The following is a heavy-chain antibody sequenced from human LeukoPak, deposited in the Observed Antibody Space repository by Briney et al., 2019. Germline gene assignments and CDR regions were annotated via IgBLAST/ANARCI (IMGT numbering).Heavy chain of an antibody. CDR1: GYTLTELS. D-gene: IGHD3-22*01. V-gene: IGHV1-24*01. Sequence: ASVKVSCEVSGYTLTELSMHWVRQAPGKGLEWMGGFDPEDGETIYAQKFQGRVTMTEDTSTDTAYMELSSLRSEDTAVYYCAIAPSDYYDSSGYWGLDYWGQGTLVTVSS. J-gene: IGHJ4*02. CDR2: FDPEDGET. CDR3: AIAPSDYYDSSGYWGLDY.